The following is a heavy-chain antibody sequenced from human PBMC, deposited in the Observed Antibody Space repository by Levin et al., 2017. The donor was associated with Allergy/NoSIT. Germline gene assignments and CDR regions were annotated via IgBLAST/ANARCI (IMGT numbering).Heavy chain of an antibody. Sequence: GESLKISCKASGYTFTSYYMHWVRQAPGQGLEWVGIINPSSDSTSYAQKFQGRVTMTRDTSTSTVYMELSSLRSEDTAVYYCARAPSGYSGSWPPQTGYYFYYTMDVWGQGTTVTVSS. D-gene: IGHD6-13*01. CDR3: ARAPSGYSGSWPPQTGYYFYYTMDV. V-gene: IGHV1-46*01. CDR1: GYTFTSYY. J-gene: IGHJ6*02. CDR2: INPSSDST.